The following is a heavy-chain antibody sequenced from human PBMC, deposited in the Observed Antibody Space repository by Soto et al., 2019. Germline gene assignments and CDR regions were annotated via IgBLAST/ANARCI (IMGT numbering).Heavy chain of an antibody. Sequence: PSETLSLTCAVYGVSFSDYYWSWIRQPPGKGLEWIGEINHSGSTNYNPSLKSRVTISVDTSKNQFSLKLSSVTAADTAVFFCARGRLVVVPAADSPDVPFSYWGQGTLVTVSS. CDR1: GVSFSDYY. CDR3: ARGRLVVVPAADSPDVPFSY. V-gene: IGHV4-34*01. D-gene: IGHD2-2*01. J-gene: IGHJ4*02. CDR2: INHSGST.